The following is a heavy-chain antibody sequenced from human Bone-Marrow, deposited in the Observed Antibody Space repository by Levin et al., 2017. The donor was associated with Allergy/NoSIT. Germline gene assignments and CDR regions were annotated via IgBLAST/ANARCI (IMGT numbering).Heavy chain of an antibody. CDR3: ARGTKDYIWGSYRSLAFDY. D-gene: IGHD3-16*02. V-gene: IGHV3-20*01. Sequence: GGSLRLSCAASGFTFDDYGMSWVRQAPGKGLEWVSGINWNGGSTGYADSVKGRFTISRDNAKNSLYLQMNSLRAEDTALYHCARGTKDYIWGSYRSLAFDYWGQGTLVTVSS. J-gene: IGHJ4*02. CDR1: GFTFDDYG. CDR2: INWNGGST.